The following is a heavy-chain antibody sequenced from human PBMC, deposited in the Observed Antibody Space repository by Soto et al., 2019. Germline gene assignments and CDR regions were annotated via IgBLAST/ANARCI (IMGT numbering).Heavy chain of an antibody. CDR3: ARSRLAVAGSVYFDY. CDR2: IYSCGST. V-gene: IGHV3-66*03. CDR1: VFTVSSNY. Sequence: QSGWSLRLSCSASVFTVSSNYMSWVRQAPGKGLEWVSVIYSCGSTYYADSVKGRFTISRDNSKNTLYLQMNSLRAEDTAVYYCARSRLAVAGSVYFDYWGQGTLVTVSS. D-gene: IGHD6-19*01. J-gene: IGHJ4*02.